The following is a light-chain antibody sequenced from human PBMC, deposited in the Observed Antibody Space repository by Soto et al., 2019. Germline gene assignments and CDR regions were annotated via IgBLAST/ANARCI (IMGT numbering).Light chain of an antibody. CDR2: DVT. Sequence: QSVLTQPASVSGSPGQSITISCTGTSRDIGGYNYVSWYKQHPGEPPKLLIYDVTNRPSGVPDRFSGSKSGTSASLAISGLRSEDEADYHCAAWDDRLAGPIFGTGTKVTVL. CDR1: SRDIGGYNY. J-gene: IGLJ1*01. V-gene: IGLV2-14*03. CDR3: AAWDDRLAGPI.